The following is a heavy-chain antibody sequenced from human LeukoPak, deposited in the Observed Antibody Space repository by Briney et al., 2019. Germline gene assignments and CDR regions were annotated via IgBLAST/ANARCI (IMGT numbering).Heavy chain of an antibody. CDR1: GFTFSSYA. V-gene: IGHV3-64*01. Sequence: PGGSLRLSCAASGFTFSSYAMHWVRRAPGKGLEYVSAISSNGGSTYYANSVKGRFTISRDNSKNTLYLQMGSLRAEDMAVYYCARGYCTNGVCYTDYWGQGTLVTVSS. D-gene: IGHD2-8*01. J-gene: IGHJ4*02. CDR3: ARGYCTNGVCYTDY. CDR2: ISSNGGST.